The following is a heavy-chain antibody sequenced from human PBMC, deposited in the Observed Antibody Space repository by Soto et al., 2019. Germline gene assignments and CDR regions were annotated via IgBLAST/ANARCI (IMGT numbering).Heavy chain of an antibody. CDR2: ISSYGNDI. Sequence: QVQLVESGGGVVQPGRSLRLSCAASGFTFSNYGMHWVRQAPGKGLEWVTAISSYGNDINYAGSVKGRFTISRDNSENTLHLQMNGLRAEDTAVYYCAKGSFSAHHFLDHWGQGTLVTVSS. CDR3: AKGSFSAHHFLDH. D-gene: IGHD3-10*01. V-gene: IGHV3-30*18. CDR1: GFTFSNYG. J-gene: IGHJ4*02.